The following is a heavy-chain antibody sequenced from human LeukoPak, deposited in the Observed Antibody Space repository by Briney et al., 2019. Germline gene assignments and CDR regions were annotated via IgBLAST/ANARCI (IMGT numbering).Heavy chain of an antibody. J-gene: IGHJ4*02. D-gene: IGHD6-19*01. CDR1: GFTSSSYA. Sequence: GGSLRLSCAASGFTSSSYAMSWVRQAPGKGLEWVSAISGSGGSTYYADSVKGRFTISRDNSKNTLYLQMNSLRAEDTAVYYCAKDQPGALTVAGYSDYWGQGTLVTVSS. V-gene: IGHV3-23*01. CDR3: AKDQPGALTVAGYSDY. CDR2: ISGSGGST.